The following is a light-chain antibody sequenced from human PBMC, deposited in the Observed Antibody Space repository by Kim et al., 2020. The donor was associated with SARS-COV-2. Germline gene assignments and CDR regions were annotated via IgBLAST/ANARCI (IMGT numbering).Light chain of an antibody. Sequence: QPVLTQSPSASASLGASVKLTCTLSSGHSSYAIAWHQQQPEKGPRYLIKLNSDGSHSKGDGIPDRFSGSSSGAERYLTISSLQSEDEADYYCQTWGTGIHVFGTGTKVTVL. CDR2: LNSDGSH. J-gene: IGLJ1*01. CDR1: SGHSSYA. V-gene: IGLV4-69*01. CDR3: QTWGTGIHV.